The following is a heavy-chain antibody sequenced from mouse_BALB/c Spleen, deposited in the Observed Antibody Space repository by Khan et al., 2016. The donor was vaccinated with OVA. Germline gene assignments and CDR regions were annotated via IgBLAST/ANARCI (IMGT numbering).Heavy chain of an antibody. CDR2: INTYTGEP. Sequence: QIQLVQSGPELKKPGETVKISCKASGYTFTNYGMNWVKQAPGKGLKWMGWINTYTGEPTYADDFKGRFAFSLETSASTASLQINNLKSEDTATYFCARMKPCLYFDVWGAGTTVNVSS. V-gene: IGHV9-3-1*01. J-gene: IGHJ1*01. CDR3: ARMKPCLYFDV. CDR1: GYTFTNYG.